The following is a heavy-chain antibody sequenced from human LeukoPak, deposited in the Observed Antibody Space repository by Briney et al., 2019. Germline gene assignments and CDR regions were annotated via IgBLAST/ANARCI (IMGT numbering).Heavy chain of an antibody. J-gene: IGHJ5*02. CDR2: INPNSGGT. D-gene: IGHD3-22*01. CDR1: GGTFSSYA. Sequence: GASVKVSCKASGGTFSSYAISWVRQAPGQGLEWMGRINPNSGGTNYAQKFQGRVTMTRDTSISTAYMELSRLRSDDTAVYYCARDRGVTMIVVADNWFDPWGQGTLVTVSS. V-gene: IGHV1-2*06. CDR3: ARDRGVTMIVVADNWFDP.